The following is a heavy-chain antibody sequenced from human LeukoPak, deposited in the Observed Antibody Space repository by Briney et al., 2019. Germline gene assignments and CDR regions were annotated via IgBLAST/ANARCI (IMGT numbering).Heavy chain of an antibody. CDR2: INNSGSP. J-gene: IGHJ6*03. V-gene: IGHV4-34*01. CDR1: GGSFSGYY. Sequence: SETLSLTCAVYGGSFSGYYWSWIRQSPGGGVGWIGEINNSGSPYYNPSLKRRVTISVDTSKNQFSLKLSSVTAADTAVYYCARGVATNLHESNYYYYMDVWGKGTTVTVSS. CDR3: ARGVATNLHESNYYYYMDV. D-gene: IGHD5-12*01.